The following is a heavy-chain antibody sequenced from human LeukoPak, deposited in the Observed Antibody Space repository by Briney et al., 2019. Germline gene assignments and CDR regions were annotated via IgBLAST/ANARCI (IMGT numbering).Heavy chain of an antibody. CDR2: IYYSRST. V-gene: IGHV4-39*07. Sequence: SETLSLTCTVSGGSISSSSYYWGWIRQPPGKGLEWIGSIYYSRSTYYNPSLKSRVTISVDTSKNQFSLKLSSVTAADTAVYYCARDPIDCSSTSCYGGVWGKGTTVTVSS. D-gene: IGHD2-2*01. CDR3: ARDPIDCSSTSCYGGV. CDR1: GGSISSSSYY. J-gene: IGHJ6*04.